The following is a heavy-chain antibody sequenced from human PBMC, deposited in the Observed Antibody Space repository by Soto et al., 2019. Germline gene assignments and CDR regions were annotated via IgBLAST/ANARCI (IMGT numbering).Heavy chain of an antibody. Sequence: ASVKVSCKASGYTFTNYGITWVRQAPGQGLEWMGWINPNSGGTNYAQKFQGWVAMTRDTSISTAYMELSRLRSDDTAVYYCARDGYCSGGSCYSLHYYYGMDVWGQGTTVTVS. CDR3: ARDGYCSGGSCYSLHYYYGMDV. CDR1: GYTFTNYG. D-gene: IGHD2-15*01. CDR2: INPNSGGT. J-gene: IGHJ6*02. V-gene: IGHV1-2*04.